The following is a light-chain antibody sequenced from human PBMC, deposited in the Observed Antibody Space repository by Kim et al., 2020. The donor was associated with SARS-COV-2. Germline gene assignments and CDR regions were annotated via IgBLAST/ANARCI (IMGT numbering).Light chain of an antibody. CDR1: RCINDDNY. CDR3: QSYNRDNVL. J-gene: IGLJ2*01. V-gene: IGLV6-57*03. CDR2: EDD. Sequence: GDTGTIVCSRRRCINDDNYGQWYQQRPGGVPTTVIYEDDLRPSGVSDRFSGSIDNASNSASLTISGLRTEDEADYYCQSYNRDNVLFGGGTQLTVL.